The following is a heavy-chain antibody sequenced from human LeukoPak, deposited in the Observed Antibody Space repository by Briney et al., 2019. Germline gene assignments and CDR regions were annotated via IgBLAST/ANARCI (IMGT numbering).Heavy chain of an antibody. Sequence: GESLRISCKGSGYSFTSHWIGWVRQMPGKGLEWMGIVYPSDSDTRYSPSFQGQVTISADKSIRTAYLQWNSLKASDTAMYYCASAVAVAGPDAFDIWGHGTMVTVSS. CDR1: GYSFTSHW. V-gene: IGHV5-51*01. J-gene: IGHJ3*02. D-gene: IGHD6-19*01. CDR3: ASAVAVAGPDAFDI. CDR2: VYPSDSDT.